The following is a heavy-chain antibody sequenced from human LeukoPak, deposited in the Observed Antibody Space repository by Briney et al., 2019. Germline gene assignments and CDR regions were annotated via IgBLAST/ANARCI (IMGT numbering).Heavy chain of an antibody. Sequence: ASVEVSCKASGYTFTGYYMHWVRQAPGQGLEWMGRINPNSGGTNYAQKFQGRVTMTRDTSISTAYMELSRLRSDDTAVYYCARDDYDSSGYYDYWGQGTLVTVSS. D-gene: IGHD3-22*01. CDR3: ARDDYDSSGYYDY. V-gene: IGHV1-2*06. J-gene: IGHJ4*02. CDR2: INPNSGGT. CDR1: GYTFTGYY.